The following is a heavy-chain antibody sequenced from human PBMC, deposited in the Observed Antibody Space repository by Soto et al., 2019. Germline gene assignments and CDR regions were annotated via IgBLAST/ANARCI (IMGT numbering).Heavy chain of an antibody. CDR2: IYYNGNT. J-gene: IGHJ6*02. V-gene: IGHV4-39*01. CDR3: ARTLSKPRFYFYYGMDV. Sequence: PSETLSLTCTVSDGFSSSSSYYWGWIRQPPGKGLEWIGSIYYNGNTYYNPSLKSRVTISVETSKSQFSLKLRSVTAADTAVYYCARTLSKPRFYFYYGMDVWGRGTTVTVSS. CDR1: DGFSSSSSYY. D-gene: IGHD3-16*01.